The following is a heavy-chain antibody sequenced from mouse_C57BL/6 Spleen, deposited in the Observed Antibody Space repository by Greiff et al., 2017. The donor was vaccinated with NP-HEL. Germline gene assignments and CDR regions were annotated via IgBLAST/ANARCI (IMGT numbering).Heavy chain of an antibody. CDR3: SRRSPIYYDYGGAYFDY. CDR2: IDPEDGET. J-gene: IGHJ2*01. CDR1: GFNIKDYY. Sequence: EVQLQQSGAELVKPGASVKLSCTASGFNIKDYYMHWVKQRTEQGLEWIGRIDPEDGETKYAPKFQGKATITADTSSHTAYLQLSSLTSEEPAVYYCSRRSPIYYDYGGAYFDYWGQGTTLTVSS. V-gene: IGHV14-2*01. D-gene: IGHD2-4*01.